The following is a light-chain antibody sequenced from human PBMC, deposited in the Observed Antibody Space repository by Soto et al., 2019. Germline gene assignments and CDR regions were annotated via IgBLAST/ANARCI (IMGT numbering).Light chain of an antibody. J-gene: IGKJ1*01. CDR3: QQYHSSLWT. Sequence: DIQMTQSPSTLSASVGDRVTITCRASQSISIWLAWYQQKPGKAPKLLIYKASSLESGVPSRFSGSGPGTEFTLTISSLQPDDFATYYCQQYHSSLWTIGQGTKVEIK. CDR1: QSISIW. V-gene: IGKV1-5*03. CDR2: KAS.